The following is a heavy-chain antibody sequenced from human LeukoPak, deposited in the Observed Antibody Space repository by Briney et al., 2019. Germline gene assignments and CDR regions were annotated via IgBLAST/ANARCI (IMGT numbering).Heavy chain of an antibody. V-gene: IGHV1-69*13. CDR3: ARASIVATISYYYYGMDV. CDR1: GGTFSSYA. Sequence: SVKVSCKASGGTFSSYAISWVRQAPGQGLEWMGGIIPIFGTANYAQKFQGRVTITADESTSTAYMELSSLRSEDTAVYYCARASIVATISYYYYGMDVWGKATTVTVSS. D-gene: IGHD5-12*01. J-gene: IGHJ6*04. CDR2: IIPIFGTA.